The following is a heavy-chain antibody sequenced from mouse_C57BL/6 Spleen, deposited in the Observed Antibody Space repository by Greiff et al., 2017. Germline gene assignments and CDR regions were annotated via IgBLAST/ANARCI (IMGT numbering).Heavy chain of an antibody. V-gene: IGHV1-50*01. CDR2: IDPSDSYT. Sequence: VQLQQPGAELVKPGASVKLSCKASGYTFTSYWMQWVKQRPGQGLEWIGEIDPSDSYTNYNQKFKGKATLTVDTSSSTAYMQLSSLTSEDSAVYYCARRGVTVDYWGQGTTLTVSS. CDR1: GYTFTSYW. D-gene: IGHD2-5*01. CDR3: ARRGVTVDY. J-gene: IGHJ2*01.